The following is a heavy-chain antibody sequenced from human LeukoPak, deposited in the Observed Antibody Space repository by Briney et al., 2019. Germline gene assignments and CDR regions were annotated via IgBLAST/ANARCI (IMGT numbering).Heavy chain of an antibody. J-gene: IGHJ6*01. CDR2: IYYSGST. D-gene: IGHD2-2*01. CDR3: ARDKGFRCSSTSCYDGYGMDV. CDR1: GGSISSYY. Sequence: SETLSLTCTVSGGSISSYYWSWIRQPPGKGLEWIGYIYYSGSTNYNPSLKSRVTISVDTSKNQFSLELSSVTAADTAVYYCARDKGFRCSSTSCYDGYGMDVWGQGNTVTVSS. V-gene: IGHV4-59*01.